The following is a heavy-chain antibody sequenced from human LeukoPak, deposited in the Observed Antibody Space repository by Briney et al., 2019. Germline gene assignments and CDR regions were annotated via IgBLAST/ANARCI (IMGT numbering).Heavy chain of an antibody. CDR1: GFTFSAHG. J-gene: IGHJ3*02. V-gene: IGHV3-30*02. CDR3: AKTRGVEGAFDI. Sequence: RPGGSLRLSCVASGFTFSAHGIHCVRQAPGKVLDWVTFIRYEGHYKYYADSVTGRFTVSRDNSKNTVYLQMNNLMTEDTAVYYCAKTRGVEGAFDIWGQGTRVTVSS. CDR2: IRYEGHYK. D-gene: IGHD2-21*01.